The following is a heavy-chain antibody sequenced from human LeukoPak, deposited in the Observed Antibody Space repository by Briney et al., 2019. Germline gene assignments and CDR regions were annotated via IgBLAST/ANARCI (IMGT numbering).Heavy chain of an antibody. D-gene: IGHD6-19*01. CDR3: ARNTSVISVAGPDNWYFDL. CDR1: GGSFSGYY. V-gene: IGHV4-34*01. CDR2: IYYSGST. J-gene: IGHJ2*01. Sequence: PSETLSLTCAVYGGSFSGYYWSWIRQPPGKGLQRIGSIYYSGSTSYNPSLKSRVTMSVDTSKNQFSLKLSSVTAADTAVYYCARNTSVISVAGPDNWYFDLWGRGTLVTVSS.